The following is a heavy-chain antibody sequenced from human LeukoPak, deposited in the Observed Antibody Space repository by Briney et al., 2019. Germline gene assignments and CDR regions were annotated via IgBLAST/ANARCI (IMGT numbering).Heavy chain of an antibody. V-gene: IGHV3-23*01. CDR3: AKDRPDYYYYYMDV. J-gene: IGHJ6*03. CDR1: GFNFVTYA. Sequence: GGSLRLSCAASGFNFVTYAMNWVRQAPGKGLEWVSAISGSGGSTYYADSVKGRFTISRDNSKNTLYLQMNSLRAEDTAVYYCAKDRPDYYYYYMDVWGKGTTVTVSS. CDR2: ISGSGGST.